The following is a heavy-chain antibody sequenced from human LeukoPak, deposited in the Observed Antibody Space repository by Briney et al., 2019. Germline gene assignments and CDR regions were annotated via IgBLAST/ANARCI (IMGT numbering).Heavy chain of an antibody. V-gene: IGHV1-46*01. CDR3: ARARPSFSYDSSGYYSEYYFDY. CDR2: INPSGGST. Sequence: ASVKVSCKASGYTFTSYYMHWVRQAPGQGLEWMGIINPSGGSTSYAQKFQGRVTMTRDMSTSTVYMELSSLRSEDTAVYYCARARPSFSYDSSGYYSEYYFDYWGQGTLVTVS. J-gene: IGHJ4*02. CDR1: GYTFTSYY. D-gene: IGHD3-22*01.